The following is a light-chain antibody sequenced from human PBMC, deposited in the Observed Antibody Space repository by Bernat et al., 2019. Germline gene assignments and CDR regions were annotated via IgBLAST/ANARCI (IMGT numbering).Light chain of an antibody. V-gene: IGKV1-17*01. CDR2: AAS. Sequence: DIQMTQSPSSLSVSVGDTVTMTCRASQGVYNFLTWYQQKPGKPPKRLIYAASTLEDEVPSRFGGSGSGTEFTLTISSLQPEDFATYYCLQSFTEPFTFGPGTKLDIK. CDR1: QGVYNF. J-gene: IGKJ3*01. CDR3: LQSFTEPFT.